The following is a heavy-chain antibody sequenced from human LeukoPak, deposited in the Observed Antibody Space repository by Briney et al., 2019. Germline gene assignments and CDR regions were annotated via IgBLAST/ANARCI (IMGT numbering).Heavy chain of an antibody. Sequence: AGSLTLSCAASGFTFSAYYMHWVRQAPGKGLEWVALVSNDGGIKYYGASVRGRFTISRDNPENTLYLQMNSLRADDTAVYYCARGQLTDDLDYWGQGTLVTVSS. CDR3: ARGQLTDDLDY. J-gene: IGHJ4*02. V-gene: IGHV3-30*03. CDR2: VSNDGGIK. CDR1: GFTFSAYY. D-gene: IGHD1-14*01.